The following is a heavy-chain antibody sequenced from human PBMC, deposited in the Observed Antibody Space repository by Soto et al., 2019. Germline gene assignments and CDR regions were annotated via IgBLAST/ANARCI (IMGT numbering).Heavy chain of an antibody. CDR3: ARRLSGWSFDY. CDR2: IYPGDSDT. CDR1: GYSFTNYW. Sequence: PGESLKISCKGSGYSFTNYWIGWVHQMPGKGLEWMGIIYPGDSDTKYSPSFQGQVTISADKSVSTAYLQWSSLKASDTAMYYCARRLSGWSFDYWGQGTLVTVSS. J-gene: IGHJ4*02. D-gene: IGHD6-19*01. V-gene: IGHV5-51*07.